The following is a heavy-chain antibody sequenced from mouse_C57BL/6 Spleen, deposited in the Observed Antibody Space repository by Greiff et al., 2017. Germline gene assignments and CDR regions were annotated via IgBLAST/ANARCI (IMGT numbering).Heavy chain of an antibody. CDR2: IYPGSGNT. J-gene: IGHJ1*03. D-gene: IGHD2-1*01. CDR1: GYSFTSYY. V-gene: IGHV1-66*01. Sequence: VQLQQSGPELVKPGASVKISCKASGYSFTSYYIHWVKQRPGQGLEWIGWIYPGSGNTKYNEKFKGKATLTADTSSSTAYMQLSSLTSEDSAVYYCARRTRSTMARYFDVWGTGTTVTVSS. CDR3: ARRTRSTMARYFDV.